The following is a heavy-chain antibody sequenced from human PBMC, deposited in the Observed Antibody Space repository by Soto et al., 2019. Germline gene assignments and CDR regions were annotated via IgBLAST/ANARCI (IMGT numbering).Heavy chain of an antibody. Sequence: ASVKVSCKASGYTLPNYGITWVRQAPGQGLEWMGWISAYKTNIKYAQKFQGRVTLTTDTSTSTAYMELRSLRSDDTAIYYCVRDLDGSGAYYTDFWGQGTLVTVSS. CDR2: ISAYKTNI. D-gene: IGHD3-10*01. CDR3: VRDLDGSGAYYTDF. V-gene: IGHV1-18*01. CDR1: GYTLPNYG. J-gene: IGHJ4*02.